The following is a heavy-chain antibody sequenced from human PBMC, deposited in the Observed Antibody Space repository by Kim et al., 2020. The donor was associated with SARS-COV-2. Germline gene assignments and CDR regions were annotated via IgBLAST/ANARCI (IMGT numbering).Heavy chain of an antibody. D-gene: IGHD3-10*01. Sequence: GGSLRLSCEASGFTFSNYAMNWVRQAPGKGLEWVSYISTGTSYIYYADSVKGRFTISRDNAKNSLYLQMNSLRAEDTAVYYCAKYGSGYFFDYLGQGALVTVSS. CDR2: ISTGTSYI. V-gene: IGHV3-21*05. CDR3: AKYGSGYFFDY. CDR1: GFTFSNYA. J-gene: IGHJ4*02.